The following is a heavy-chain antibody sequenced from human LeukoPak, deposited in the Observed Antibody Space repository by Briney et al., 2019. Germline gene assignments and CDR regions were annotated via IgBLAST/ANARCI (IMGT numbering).Heavy chain of an antibody. CDR1: GFTFSSYE. V-gene: IGHV3-48*03. D-gene: IGHD1-1*01. CDR3: ARLGHDRDYYYGMDV. CDR2: ISSSGSTI. Sequence: GGSLRLSCAASGFTFSSYEMNWVRQAPGKGLEWVSYISSSGSTIYYADSVKGRFTISRDNAKNSLYLQMNSLRAEDTAVYYCARLGHDRDYYYGMDVWGQGTTVSVPS. J-gene: IGHJ6*02.